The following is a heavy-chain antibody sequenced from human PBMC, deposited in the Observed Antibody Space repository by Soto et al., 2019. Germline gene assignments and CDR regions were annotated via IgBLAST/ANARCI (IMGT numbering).Heavy chain of an antibody. CDR1: GFTFTRYS. CDR3: ARDPIARIAAAGDDYYYYGMDV. J-gene: IGHJ6*02. CDR2: ISSTTNYI. D-gene: IGHD6-13*01. Sequence: PGGSLRLSCAASGFTFTRYSMNWVRQAPGKGLEWVSSISSTTNYIYYGDSMKGRFTISRDNAKNSLYLEMNSLRAEDTAVYYCARDPIARIAAAGDDYYYYGMDVWGQGTTVTVSS. V-gene: IGHV3-21*06.